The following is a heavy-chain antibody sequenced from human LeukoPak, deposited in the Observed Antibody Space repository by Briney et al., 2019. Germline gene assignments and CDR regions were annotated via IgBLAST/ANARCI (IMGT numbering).Heavy chain of an antibody. D-gene: IGHD4-17*01. Sequence: GGSLRLSCAASGFTFSSYWMSWVRQAPGKGLEWVANIKQDGSEKYYVDSVKGRFTISRDNAKNSLYLQMNSLRDEDTAVYYCARVTGRTTVTPSWFDPWGQGTLVTVSS. J-gene: IGHJ5*02. CDR1: GFTFSSYW. CDR2: IKQDGSEK. V-gene: IGHV3-7*01. CDR3: ARVTGRTTVTPSWFDP.